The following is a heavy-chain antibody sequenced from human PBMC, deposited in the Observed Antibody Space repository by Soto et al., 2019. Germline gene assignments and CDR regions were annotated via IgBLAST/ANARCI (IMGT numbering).Heavy chain of an antibody. CDR2: ISSNGGTT. V-gene: IGHV3-64*01. D-gene: IGHD3-22*01. CDR1: GFTFSSYD. Sequence: PGGSLRLSCVASGFTFSSYDMHWVRQAPGKGLEYVSSISSNGGTTYYGNSVKGRFTISRDNSKNTLYLQMGSLRAEDTAIYYCAKDTYCYDSSGYYVFDYWGQGALVTVS. CDR3: AKDTYCYDSSGYYVFDY. J-gene: IGHJ4*02.